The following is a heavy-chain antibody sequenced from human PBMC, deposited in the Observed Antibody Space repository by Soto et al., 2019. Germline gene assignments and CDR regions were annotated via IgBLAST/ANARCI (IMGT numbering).Heavy chain of an antibody. V-gene: IGHV4-39*01. CDR3: ARQRTTVVTQAYFDH. CDR1: GESISSSSYY. J-gene: IGHJ4*02. Sequence: SETLSLTCIVSGESISSSSYYWGWIRQPPGKGLERIGSIYYSGRTYYNPSFKSRVTISIDTSKNQSSLKLSSVTATDTAVYYCARQRTTVVTQAYFDHWGQGALVTVSS. CDR2: IYYSGRT. D-gene: IGHD2-21*02.